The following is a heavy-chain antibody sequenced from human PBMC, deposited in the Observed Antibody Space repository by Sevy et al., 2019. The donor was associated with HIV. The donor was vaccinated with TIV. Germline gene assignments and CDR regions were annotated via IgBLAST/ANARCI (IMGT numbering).Heavy chain of an antibody. Sequence: GGSQRLSCAASGFSFSNYAMSWVRQAPGKGLEWVSGMNAGGGGAYYADSVKGRFAISRDNSKNMVYLQMNSLRAEDTALYYCAKDRIWEIGEAFDIWGQGTMVTVSS. V-gene: IGHV3-23*01. CDR1: GFSFSNYA. J-gene: IGHJ3*02. CDR2: MNAGGGGA. D-gene: IGHD1-26*01. CDR3: AKDRIWEIGEAFDI.